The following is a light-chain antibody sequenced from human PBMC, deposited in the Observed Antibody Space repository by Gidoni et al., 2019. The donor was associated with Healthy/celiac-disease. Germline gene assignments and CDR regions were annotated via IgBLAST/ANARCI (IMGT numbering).Light chain of an antibody. J-gene: IGLJ3*02. CDR1: NIGSKS. Sequence: SYVLTQPPSVSVAPGKTARITCGGNNIGSKSVHWYQQKPGQAPVLVIYYDSDRPSGIPERFSGSNSGNTATLTISRVEAGDEADYYCQVWDSSSDHLFGEGTKLTVL. CDR3: QVWDSSSDHL. CDR2: YDS. V-gene: IGLV3-21*04.